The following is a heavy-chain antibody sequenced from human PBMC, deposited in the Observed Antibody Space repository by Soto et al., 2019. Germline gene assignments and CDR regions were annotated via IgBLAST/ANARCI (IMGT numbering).Heavy chain of an antibody. CDR1: GGTFSSYA. J-gene: IGHJ6*02. Sequence: QVQLVQSGAEVKKPGSSVKVSCKASGGTFSSYAISWVRQAPGQGLEWMGGIIPICGTSNYAQKFQGRVTITADESTSTAYMELSSLRSEDTAVSYCARAHSSSSSLEYYYYGMDVWGQGTTVTVSS. CDR2: IIPICGTS. V-gene: IGHV1-69*12. D-gene: IGHD6-6*01. CDR3: ARAHSSSSSLEYYYYGMDV.